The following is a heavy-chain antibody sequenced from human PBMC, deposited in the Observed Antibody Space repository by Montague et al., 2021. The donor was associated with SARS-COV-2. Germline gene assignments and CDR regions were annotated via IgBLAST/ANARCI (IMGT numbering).Heavy chain of an antibody. CDR3: ARTDYINSWFGAKKWFDP. D-gene: IGHD6-13*01. CDR2: INHSGST. J-gene: IGHJ5*02. Sequence: SETLSLTCAVYGGSFSAYYWSWIRQPPGKGLEWIGEINHSGSTNYNPSLKSRVTISVDTSKNQFSLKLSSVTAADTAVYYRARTDYINSWFGAKKWFDPWGQGTLVTVSS. V-gene: IGHV4-34*01. CDR1: GGSFSAYY.